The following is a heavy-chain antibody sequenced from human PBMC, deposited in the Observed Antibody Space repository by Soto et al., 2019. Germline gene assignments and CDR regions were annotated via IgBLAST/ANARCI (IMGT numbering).Heavy chain of an antibody. CDR1: GGSISSGGYS. D-gene: IGHD6-6*01. CDR2: IYHSGST. CDR3: ARVMSSSVSNNWFDP. Sequence: SETLSLTCAVSGGSISSGGYSWSWIRQPPGKGLEWIGYIYHSGSTYYNPSLKSRVTISVDRSKNQFSLKLSSVTAADTAVYYCARVMSSSVSNNWFDPWGQGTLVTVS. J-gene: IGHJ5*02. V-gene: IGHV4-30-2*01.